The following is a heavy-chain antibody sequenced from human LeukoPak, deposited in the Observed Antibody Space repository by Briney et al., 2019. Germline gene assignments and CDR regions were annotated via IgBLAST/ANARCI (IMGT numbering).Heavy chain of an antibody. D-gene: IGHD2-15*01. J-gene: IGHJ6*02. CDR2: INHSGST. Sequence: KPSETLSLTCAVYGGSFSGYYWSWIRQPPGKGLEWIGEINHSGSTNYNPSLKSRVTISVDTSKNQFSLKLSSVTAADTAVYYCARTPNYYYYYGMDVWGQGTTVTVSS. CDR1: GGSFSGYY. V-gene: IGHV4-34*01. CDR3: ARTPNYYYYYGMDV.